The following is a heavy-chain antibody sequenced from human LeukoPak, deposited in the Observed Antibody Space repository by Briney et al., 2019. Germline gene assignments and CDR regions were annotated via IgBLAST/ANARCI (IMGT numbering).Heavy chain of an antibody. CDR3: ARDSKRFGVNWFDP. Sequence: SETLSLTCTVSGGSTSSYYWSWIRQPAGKGLEWIGRIYTSGSTNYNPSLKSRVTMSVDTSKNQFSLKLSSVTAADTAVYYCARDSKRFGVNWFDPWGQGTLVTVSS. CDR2: IYTSGST. V-gene: IGHV4-4*07. CDR1: GGSTSSYY. D-gene: IGHD3-10*01. J-gene: IGHJ5*02.